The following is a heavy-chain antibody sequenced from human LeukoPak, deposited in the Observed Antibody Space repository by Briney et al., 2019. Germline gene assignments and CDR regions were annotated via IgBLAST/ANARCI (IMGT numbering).Heavy chain of an antibody. V-gene: IGHV4-39*07. D-gene: IGHD3-3*02. CDR3: ARSNHFWSGFLDT. CDR1: GGSHSSRDVN. CDR2: VEYSGNI. J-gene: IGHJ4*02. Sequence: SETLSLTCIVVGGSHSSRDVNWNWIRQPPEKGLVWIGNVEYSGNIYYSPSVTSRALVSVDSSKDQVSLRLTSVSAEDRVVYFCARSNHFWSGFLDTWGQGTLVSVST.